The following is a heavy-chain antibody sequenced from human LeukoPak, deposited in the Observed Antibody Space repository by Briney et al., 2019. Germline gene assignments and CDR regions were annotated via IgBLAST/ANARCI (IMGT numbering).Heavy chain of an antibody. V-gene: IGHV1-69*01. Sequence: SVKVSCKATGGTFSSYAISWVRQAPGQGLEWMGGIIPIFGTANYAQKFQGRVTITADESTSTAYMELSSLRSEDTAVYYCARDHRGIIVAAPQSWRFDPWGQGTLVTVSS. D-gene: IGHD6-13*01. CDR2: IIPIFGTA. J-gene: IGHJ5*02. CDR1: GGTFSSYA. CDR3: ARDHRGIIVAAPQSWRFDP.